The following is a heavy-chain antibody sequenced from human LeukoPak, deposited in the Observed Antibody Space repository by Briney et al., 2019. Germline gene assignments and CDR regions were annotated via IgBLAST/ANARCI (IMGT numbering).Heavy chain of an antibody. CDR3: AKGRAVKVVAAFNY. D-gene: IGHD2-15*01. V-gene: IGHV3-30*18. J-gene: IGHJ4*02. CDR2: ISYDGSNK. Sequence: GGSLRLSCAASGFTFSSYGMHWVRQAPGKGLEWVAVISYDGSNKYYADSVKGRFTISRDNSKNTLYLQMNSLRAEDTAVYYCAKGRAVKVVAAFNYWGQGTVVTVSS. CDR1: GFTFSSYG.